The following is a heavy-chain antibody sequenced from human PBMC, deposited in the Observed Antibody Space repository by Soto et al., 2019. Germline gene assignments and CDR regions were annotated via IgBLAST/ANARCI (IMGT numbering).Heavy chain of an antibody. V-gene: IGHV3-33*01. J-gene: IGHJ5*02. CDR2: IWFDGSNK. CDR3: ARGPVVVTATHWFDP. D-gene: IGHD2-15*01. Sequence: QVQLVESGGGVVQPGRSLRLSCAASGFTFSTCAMHWVRQAPGKGLEWVAVIWFDGSNKYYADSVKGRFTISRDNSKNTLYLQMNSLRAEDTAVYHCARGPVVVTATHWFDPWGQGTLVTVSS. CDR1: GFTFSTCA.